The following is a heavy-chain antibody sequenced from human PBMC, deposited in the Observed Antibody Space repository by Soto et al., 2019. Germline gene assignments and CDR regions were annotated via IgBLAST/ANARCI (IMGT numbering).Heavy chain of an antibody. CDR1: GFTFSDYY. CDR3: ARDASVYIFYYYMDV. V-gene: IGHV3-11*01. CDR2: ISSSGSTI. J-gene: IGHJ6*03. Sequence: GSLRLSCAASGFTFSDYYMSWIRQAPGKGLEWVSYISSSGSTIYYADSVKGRFTTSRDNAKNSLYLQMNSLRAEDTAVYYCARDASVYIFYYYMDVWGKGTTVTVSS. D-gene: IGHD3-10*01.